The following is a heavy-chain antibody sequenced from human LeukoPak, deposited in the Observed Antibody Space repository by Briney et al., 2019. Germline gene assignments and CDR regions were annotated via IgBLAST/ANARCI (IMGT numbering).Heavy chain of an antibody. J-gene: IGHJ4*02. CDR3: ARAILYYDSSGYHWDY. V-gene: IGHV4-34*01. D-gene: IGHD3-22*01. Sequence: PSETLSLTCAVYGGSFSGYYWSWIRQPPGKGLEWIGEINHSGSTNYNPSLKSRVTISVDTSKNQFSLKLSSVTAADTAVYYCARAILYYDSSGYHWDYWGQGTLVTVSS. CDR2: INHSGST. CDR1: GGSFSGYY.